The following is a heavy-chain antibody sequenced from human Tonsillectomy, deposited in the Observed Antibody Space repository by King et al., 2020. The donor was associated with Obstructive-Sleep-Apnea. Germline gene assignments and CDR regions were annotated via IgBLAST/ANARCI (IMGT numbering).Heavy chain of an antibody. CDR1: GFTFSSYS. V-gene: IGHV3-48*04. D-gene: IGHD5-24*01. CDR3: ARDRRDGYNLGRYFDL. J-gene: IGHJ2*01. CDR2: ISSSSRTI. Sequence: VQLVESGGGLVQPGGSLRLSCAASGFTFSSYSMNWVRQAPGKGLEWVSYISSSSRTIYYADSVKGRFTISRDNAKNSLYLQMNSLRAEDTAVYYCARDRRDGYNLGRYFDLWGRGTLVTVSS.